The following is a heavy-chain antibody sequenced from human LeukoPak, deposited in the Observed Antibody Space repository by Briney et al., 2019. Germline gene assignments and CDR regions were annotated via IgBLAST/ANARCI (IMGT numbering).Heavy chain of an antibody. V-gene: IGHV3-30*03. J-gene: IGHJ4*02. Sequence: GRSLRLSCAASGFTFSSYGMHWVRQAPGKGLEWVAVISYDGSNKYYADSVKGRFTISRDNSKNTLYLQMNSLRAEDTAVYYCASYYGSGSYPGSDFDYWGQGTLATVSS. CDR3: ASYYGSGSYPGSDFDY. D-gene: IGHD3-10*01. CDR2: ISYDGSNK. CDR1: GFTFSSYG.